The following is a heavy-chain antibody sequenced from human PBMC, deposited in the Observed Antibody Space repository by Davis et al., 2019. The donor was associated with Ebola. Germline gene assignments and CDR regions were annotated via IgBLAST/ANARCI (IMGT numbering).Heavy chain of an antibody. CDR2: ISSSDTYI. CDR1: GFNFNTYS. CDR3: AKDTSNIWFDI. D-gene: IGHD1-26*01. V-gene: IGHV3-21*04. Sequence: GESLKISCAASGFNFNTYSMNWVRQAPGKGLEWVSSISSSDTYIHYADSVKGRFTISRDNSKNTLYLQMNGLRVEDTAIYYCAKDTSNIWFDIWGQGTMVTVSS. J-gene: IGHJ3*02.